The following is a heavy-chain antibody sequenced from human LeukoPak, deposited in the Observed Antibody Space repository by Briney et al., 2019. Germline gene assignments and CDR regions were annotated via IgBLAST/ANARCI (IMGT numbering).Heavy chain of an antibody. Sequence: GASVKVSCKASGYTFTSYDINWVRQATGQGLEWMGWMNPSSGNTGYAQKFQGRVTMTRNTSISTAYMELSSLRSEDTAVYYCAIRYGSGEKYYYYYYMDVWGKGTTVTVSS. CDR3: AIRYGSGEKYYYYYYMDV. J-gene: IGHJ6*03. V-gene: IGHV1-8*01. D-gene: IGHD3-10*01. CDR2: MNPSSGNT. CDR1: GYTFTSYD.